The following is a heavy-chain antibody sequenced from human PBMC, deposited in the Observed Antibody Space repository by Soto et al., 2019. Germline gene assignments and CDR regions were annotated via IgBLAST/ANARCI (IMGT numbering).Heavy chain of an antibody. D-gene: IGHD4-17*01. CDR1: GGSISSGDYY. V-gene: IGHV4-30-4*01. J-gene: IGHJ4*02. CDR3: AIYGGNSVYFDY. Sequence: LSLTFTVSGGSISSGDYYLSWIRQPPGKGLEWIGYIYYSGSRCYNXXLRSRVTXXVDTWRKQFSRKLSSGAAADTSVYYCAIYGGNSVYFDYWRQGTLVTXSS. CDR2: IYYSGSR.